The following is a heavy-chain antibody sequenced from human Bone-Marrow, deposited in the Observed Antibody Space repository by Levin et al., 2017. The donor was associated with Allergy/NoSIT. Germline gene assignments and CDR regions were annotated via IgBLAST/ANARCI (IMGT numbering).Heavy chain of an antibody. J-gene: IGHJ6*03. Sequence: TSSETLSLTCGVYGGSFSGYYWSWIRQSPGKGLEWIAEILHNGDANYNPSLKSRVTISADTSKKQFSLKLRSVTAADTALYYCARGNGYGSFGYYYIDVWGNGTTVTVSS. CDR1: GGSFSGYY. CDR2: ILHNGDA. CDR3: ARGNGYGSFGYYYIDV. V-gene: IGHV4-34*01. D-gene: IGHD5-12*01.